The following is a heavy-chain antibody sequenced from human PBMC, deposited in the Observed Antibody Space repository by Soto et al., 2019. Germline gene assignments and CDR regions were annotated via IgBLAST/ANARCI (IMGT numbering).Heavy chain of an antibody. CDR1: GGSISSGGYS. Sequence: SETLSLTCAVSGGSISSGGYSWSWIRQPPGKGLEWIGYIYHSGSTYYNPSLKSRVTISVDRSKNQFSLKLSSVTAADTAVYYWPRVFPPGIAARYVLDFWGQGTMVT. D-gene: IGHD6-6*01. CDR3: PRVFPPGIAARYVLDF. V-gene: IGHV4-30-2*01. J-gene: IGHJ3*01. CDR2: IYHSGST.